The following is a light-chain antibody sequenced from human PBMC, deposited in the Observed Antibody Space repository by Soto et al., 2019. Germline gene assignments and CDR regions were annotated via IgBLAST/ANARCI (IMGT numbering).Light chain of an antibody. CDR3: CSYSSSAAVV. Sequence: QSALTQPASVSGSPGQPITISCTGTSSDVGAYNYVSWYQLHPGKAPKLMIYEVNNRPSGVSHRCSGSTSGNTASLTFSGLRPEDEADYYCCSYSSSAAVVFGGGTKVTVL. CDR2: EVN. V-gene: IGLV2-14*01. CDR1: SSDVGAYNY. J-gene: IGLJ2*01.